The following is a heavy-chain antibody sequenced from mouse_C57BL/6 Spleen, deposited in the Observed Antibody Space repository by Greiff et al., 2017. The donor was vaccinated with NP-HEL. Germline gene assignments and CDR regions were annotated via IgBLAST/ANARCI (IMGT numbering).Heavy chain of an antibody. J-gene: IGHJ2*01. D-gene: IGHD2-3*01. V-gene: IGHV1-55*01. CDR2: IYPGSGST. CDR1: GYTFTSYW. CDR3: ARNGYYPLPGY. Sequence: QVQLQQSGAELVKPGASVKMSCKASGYTFTSYWITWVKQRPGQGLEWIGDIYPGSGSTNYNEKFKSKATLTVDTSSSTAYMQLSSLTSEDSAVYYCARNGYYPLPGYWGQGTTLTVSS.